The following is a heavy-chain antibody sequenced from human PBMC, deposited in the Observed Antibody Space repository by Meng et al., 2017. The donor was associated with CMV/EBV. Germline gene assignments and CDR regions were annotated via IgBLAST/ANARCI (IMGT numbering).Heavy chain of an antibody. CDR3: ARGITIFGVVIKRYYYYGMDV. J-gene: IGHJ6*02. CDR1: GFTFDDYG. V-gene: IGHV3-20*04. CDR2: INWNGGST. Sequence: GESLKISCAASGFTFDDYGMSWVRQAPGKGLEWVSGINWNGGSTGYADSVKGRFTISRDNAKNSLYLQMNSLRAEDTALYYCARGITIFGVVIKRYYYYGMDVWGQGTTVTVSS. D-gene: IGHD3-3*01.